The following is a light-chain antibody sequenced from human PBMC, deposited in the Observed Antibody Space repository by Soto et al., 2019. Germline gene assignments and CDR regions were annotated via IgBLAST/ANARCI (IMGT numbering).Light chain of an antibody. CDR2: EVS. CDR3: SSYTTPGTWV. V-gene: IGLV2-14*01. Sequence: QSVLTQPASVSGSPGQSITISCTGTSSDVGGYNYVSWYQQHPGKAPKLMSYEVSNRPSGVSNRVSGSKSGNTASLTISGLQAADEADYYCSSYTTPGTWVFGGGTKLTVL. J-gene: IGLJ3*02. CDR1: SSDVGGYNY.